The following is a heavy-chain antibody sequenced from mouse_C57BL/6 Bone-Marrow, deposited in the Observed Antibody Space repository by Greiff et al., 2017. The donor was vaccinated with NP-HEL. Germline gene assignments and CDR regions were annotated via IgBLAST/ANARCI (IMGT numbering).Heavy chain of an antibody. Sequence: QVQLQQPGAELVKPGASVKLSCTASGYTFTSYLMPWVKQRPGRGLEWIGRIDPNSGGTKYNEKFKSKVTLTVDKPSSTAYVQLNSLTSEDPAVYYCARYCYGSSSFDYWGQGTTLTVSS. CDR1: GYTFTSYL. J-gene: IGHJ2*01. D-gene: IGHD1-1*01. CDR3: ARYCYGSSSFDY. V-gene: IGHV1-72*01. CDR2: IDPNSGGT.